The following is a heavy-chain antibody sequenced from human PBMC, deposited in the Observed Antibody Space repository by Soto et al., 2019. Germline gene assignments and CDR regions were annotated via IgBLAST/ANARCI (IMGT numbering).Heavy chain of an antibody. CDR1: GGSINSGGYC. J-gene: IGHJ4*02. CDR2: ISYGGST. Sequence: QVQLQESGPGLVKPSQTLSLTCTFSGGSINSGGYCWRWIRQHPGKGLDWIGCISYGGSTSYNPSLKSRVTISVDTSKNQFSLKLTSVTAADTAVYYCSRGILVWGQGALITVSS. D-gene: IGHD5-18*01. CDR3: SRGILV. V-gene: IGHV4-31*03.